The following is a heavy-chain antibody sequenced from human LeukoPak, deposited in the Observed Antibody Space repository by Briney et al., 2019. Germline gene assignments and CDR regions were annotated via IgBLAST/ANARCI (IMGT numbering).Heavy chain of an antibody. J-gene: IGHJ6*03. CDR1: GGTFSSYA. Sequence: SVKVSCKASGGTFSSYAISWVRQAPGQGLEWMGGIIPIFGTANYAQKFQGRVTITADKSTSTAYMELSSLRSEDTAVYYCARDRTGQQLISRKQYYYMDVWGKGTTVTISS. V-gene: IGHV1-69*06. D-gene: IGHD6-13*01. CDR2: IIPIFGTA. CDR3: ARDRTGQQLISRKQYYYMDV.